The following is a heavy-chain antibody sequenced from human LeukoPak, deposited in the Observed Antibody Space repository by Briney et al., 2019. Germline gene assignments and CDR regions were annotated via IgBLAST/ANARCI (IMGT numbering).Heavy chain of an antibody. CDR3: ARDGDCSSTSCYEGDSGNWFDP. Sequence: GASVKVSCKASGYTFTSYGISWVRQAPGQGLEWMGWISAYNGNTNYAQKLQGRVTMTTDTSTSTAYMELRSLRSDDTAVYYCARDGDCSSTSCYEGDSGNWFDPWGQGPLVTVSS. V-gene: IGHV1-18*01. J-gene: IGHJ5*02. CDR1: GYTFTSYG. CDR2: ISAYNGNT. D-gene: IGHD2-2*01.